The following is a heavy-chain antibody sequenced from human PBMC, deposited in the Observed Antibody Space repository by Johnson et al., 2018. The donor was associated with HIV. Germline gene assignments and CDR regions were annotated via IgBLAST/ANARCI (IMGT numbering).Heavy chain of an antibody. CDR2: ISGSGGST. CDR1: GLTFSNYD. V-gene: IGHV3-23*04. CDR3: ARGGSCYNAHFDI. J-gene: IGHJ3*02. Sequence: MLLVESGGGAVQPGGSLRISCTASGLTFSNYDMHWVRQSPGRWLEWVSAISGSGGSTYYADSVKGRFTTSRNKSKNTLYLQMNSLRAEDTAVYYCARGGSCYNAHFDIWGHGTMVTVSS. D-gene: IGHD2-15*01.